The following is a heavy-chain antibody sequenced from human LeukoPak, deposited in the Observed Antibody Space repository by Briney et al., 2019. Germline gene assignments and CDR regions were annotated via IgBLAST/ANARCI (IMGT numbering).Heavy chain of an antibody. V-gene: IGHV1-69*13. Sequence: SVSVSCKASGGTFSSYAIHWVRQAPGQGREWMGGIIRIFSTTNYAQKFQGRVTISADESTSTAYMELSSLRSEDTAVYYCASGYCSTTSCYVNPYFDYWGQGTLVTVSS. CDR3: ASGYCSTTSCYVNPYFDY. D-gene: IGHD2-2*03. J-gene: IGHJ4*02. CDR2: IIRIFSTT. CDR1: GGTFSSYA.